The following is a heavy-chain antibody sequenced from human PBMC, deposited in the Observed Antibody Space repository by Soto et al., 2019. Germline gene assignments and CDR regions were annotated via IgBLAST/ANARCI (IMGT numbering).Heavy chain of an antibody. CDR2: IIPIFGTA. CDR3: ARGGLRFLDRNWFDP. D-gene: IGHD3-3*01. CDR1: GGTFSSYA. V-gene: IGHV1-69*12. J-gene: IGHJ5*02. Sequence: QVQLVQSGAEVKKPGSSVKVSCKASGGTFSSYAISWVRQAPGQGLEWMGGIIPIFGTANYAQKFQGRVTITADEATSTAYRELSSLRSEDTAVYYCARGGLRFLDRNWFDPWGQGTLVTVSS.